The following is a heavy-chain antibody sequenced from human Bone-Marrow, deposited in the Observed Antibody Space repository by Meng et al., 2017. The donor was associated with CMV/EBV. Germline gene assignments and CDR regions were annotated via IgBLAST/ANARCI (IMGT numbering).Heavy chain of an antibody. V-gene: IGHV3-30*04. CDR2: ISDDGSGK. Sequence: GESLKISCAVSGFTVSSYAIHWVRQAPGKGLEWVAVISDDGSGKYYADSVKGRFTLSRDDSRNTLYLQMNSLRAEDTAVYYCVRAGVLRGMDVWGQGTTVTVSS. D-gene: IGHD2-8*02. CDR1: GFTVSSYA. CDR3: VRAGVLRGMDV. J-gene: IGHJ6*02.